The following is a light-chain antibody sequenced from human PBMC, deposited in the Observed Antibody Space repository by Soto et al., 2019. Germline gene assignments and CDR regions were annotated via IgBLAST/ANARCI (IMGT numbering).Light chain of an antibody. Sequence: QPVLTQSPSASASLGASVKLTCTLSSGHSSYAIAWHQQQPEKGPRYLMKLNSDGSHTKGDGIPDRFSGSSSGAERYLTISGLQSEAEADYYCQTWGTGIRLFGTGTKLTVL. CDR1: SGHSSYA. V-gene: IGLV4-69*01. CDR2: LNSDGSH. J-gene: IGLJ1*01. CDR3: QTWGTGIRL.